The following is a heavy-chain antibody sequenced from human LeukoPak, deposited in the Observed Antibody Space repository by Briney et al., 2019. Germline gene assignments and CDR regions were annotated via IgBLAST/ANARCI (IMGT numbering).Heavy chain of an antibody. CDR1: GGSISSYS. J-gene: IGHJ4*02. CDR3: ASSYSGSHPIFDY. V-gene: IGHV4-4*07. D-gene: IGHD1-26*01. Sequence: SETLSLTCTVSGGSISSYSWSWIRQPAGKGLGWIGRIYTSGSTNYNPSLKSRVTMSVDTSKNQFSLKLSSVTAADTAVYYCASSYSGSHPIFDYWGQGTLVTVSS. CDR2: IYTSGST.